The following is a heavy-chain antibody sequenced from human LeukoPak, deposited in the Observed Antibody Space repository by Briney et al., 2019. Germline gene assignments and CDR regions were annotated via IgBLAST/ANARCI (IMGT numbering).Heavy chain of an antibody. J-gene: IGHJ5*02. CDR2: ISSSSSTI. V-gene: IGHV3-48*04. D-gene: IGHD3-22*01. CDR1: GFTFSSYS. Sequence: GGSLRLSCAASGFTFSSYSMNWVRQAPGKGLEWVSYISSSSSTIYYADSVKGRFTISRGNAKNSLYLQMNSLRAEDTAVYYCARDLPDVVVVNWFDPWGQGTLVTVSS. CDR3: ARDLPDVVVVNWFDP.